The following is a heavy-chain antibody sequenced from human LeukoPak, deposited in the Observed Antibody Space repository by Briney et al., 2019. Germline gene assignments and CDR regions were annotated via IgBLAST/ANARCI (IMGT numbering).Heavy chain of an antibody. CDR2: IKQDGSEK. D-gene: IGHD6-19*01. CDR1: GFTFSSYW. V-gene: IGHV3-7*01. J-gene: IGHJ4*02. CDR3: ARDGLAVAGTNDY. Sequence: GGSLRLSCAASGFTFSSYWMSWVRQAQGKGLEWVANIKQDGSEKYYVDSVKGRFTISRDNAKNSLYLQMNSLRAEDTAVYYCARDGLAVAGTNDYWGQGTLVTVSS.